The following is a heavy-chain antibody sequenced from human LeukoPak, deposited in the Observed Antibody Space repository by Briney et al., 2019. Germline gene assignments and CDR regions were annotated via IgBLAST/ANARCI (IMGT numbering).Heavy chain of an antibody. D-gene: IGHD1-26*01. CDR3: VRGGFSGSYPLYYYYGMDV. J-gene: IGHJ6*02. V-gene: IGHV4-30-4*01. CDR2: IFYSGST. Sequence: PSQTLSLTCSVSGGSMSSGDYYWSWIRQPPGKGLEWIGYIFYSGSTYYNPSLKSRVTISVDTSKNQFSLKLSSVTAADTAVYYCVRGGFSGSYPLYYYYGMDVWGQGTTVTVSS. CDR1: GGSMSSGDYY.